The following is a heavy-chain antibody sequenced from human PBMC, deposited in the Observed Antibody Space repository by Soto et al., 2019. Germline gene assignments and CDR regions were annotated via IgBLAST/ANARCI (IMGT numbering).Heavy chain of an antibody. D-gene: IGHD2-2*01. CDR3: AKVPTSLKSFDY. V-gene: IGHV3-48*01. CDR1: GFTFITYG. Sequence: GGSLRLSCAASGFTFITYGMNWVRQAPGKGLEWVSYIGRSSTPTYYADSVKGRFTISRDNSRSTLYLQMNNLRAEDTAMYYWAKVPTSLKSFDYWGQGTLVPVSS. CDR2: IGRSSTPT. J-gene: IGHJ4*02.